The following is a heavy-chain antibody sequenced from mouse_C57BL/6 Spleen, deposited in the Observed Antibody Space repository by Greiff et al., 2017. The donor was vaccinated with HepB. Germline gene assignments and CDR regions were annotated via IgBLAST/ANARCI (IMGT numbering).Heavy chain of an antibody. CDR2: ISSGSSTI. CDR1: GFTFSDYG. V-gene: IGHV5-17*01. CDR3: ARLDYFDY. J-gene: IGHJ2*01. Sequence: EVMLVESGGGLVKPGGSLKLSCAASGFTFSDYGTHWVRQAPEKGLEWVAYISSGSSTIYYADTVKGRFTISRDNAKNTLFLQMTSLRSEDTAMYYCARLDYFDYWGQGTTLTVSS.